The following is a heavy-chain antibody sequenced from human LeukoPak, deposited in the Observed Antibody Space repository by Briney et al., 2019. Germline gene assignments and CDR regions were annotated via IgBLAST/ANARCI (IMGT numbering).Heavy chain of an antibody. CDR3: ARDTTGCYDY. CDR1: GYTFTGYY. D-gene: IGHD2-15*01. V-gene: IGHV1-2*02. Sequence: ASVKVSCKASGYTFTGYYIHWVRQAPGQGLEWMGWINPNSGGTNYAQKFQGRVTMTRDTSISTAYMELSRLRSDDTAVYFCARDTTGCYDYWGQGTLVTVSS. CDR2: INPNSGGT. J-gene: IGHJ4*02.